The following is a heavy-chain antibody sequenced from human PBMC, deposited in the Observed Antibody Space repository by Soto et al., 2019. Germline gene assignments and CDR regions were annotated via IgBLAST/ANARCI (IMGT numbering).Heavy chain of an antibody. CDR1: TVSMYS. CDR3: ARDQGGSYDSWFDP. CDR2: ISSGSAYI. J-gene: IGHJ5*02. D-gene: IGHD1-26*01. V-gene: IGHV3-21*06. Sequence: EVHVVESGGGLVKPGGSLRLSCTFTVSMYSMNWVRQAPGKGLEWVASISSGSAYIKYAESVKGRFTISRDNAKNSLHLQMNSLRAEDTAIYHCARDQGGSYDSWFDPWGQGTLVTVSS.